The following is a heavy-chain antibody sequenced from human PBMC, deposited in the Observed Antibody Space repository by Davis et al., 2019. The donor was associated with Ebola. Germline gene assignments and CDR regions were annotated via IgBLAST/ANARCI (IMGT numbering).Heavy chain of an antibody. V-gene: IGHV1-46*01. CDR3: ARDTEVVPAAGGAVYYGMDV. D-gene: IGHD2-2*01. CDR1: GYTFTSYY. CDR2: INPSGGST. J-gene: IGHJ6*02. Sequence: ASVKVSCKASGYTFTSYYMHWVRQAPGQGLEWMGIINPSGGSTSYAQKFQGRVTMTRDTSTSTVYMELSSLRSEDTAVYYCARDTEVVPAAGGAVYYGMDVWGQGTTVTVSS.